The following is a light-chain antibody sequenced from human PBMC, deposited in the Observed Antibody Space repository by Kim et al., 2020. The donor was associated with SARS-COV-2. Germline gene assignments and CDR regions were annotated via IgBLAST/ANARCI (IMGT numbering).Light chain of an antibody. V-gene: IGLV3-19*01. CDR2: GKN. CDR3: SSRESSANHGM. J-gene: IGLJ3*02. Sequence: ALGQTVRITCQGDSLRSYYASWYQQRPGQAPVLVFYGKNNRPSGIPDRFSGSYSGNTASLTITAAQAEDEADYYCSSRESSANHGMFGGGTQLTVL. CDR1: SLRSYY.